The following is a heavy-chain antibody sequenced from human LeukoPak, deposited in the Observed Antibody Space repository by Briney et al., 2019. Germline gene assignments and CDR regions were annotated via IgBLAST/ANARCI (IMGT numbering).Heavy chain of an antibody. CDR3: ATGRSGYWEPNEGYYGMDV. D-gene: IGHD3-22*01. V-gene: IGHV1-24*01. Sequence: ASVKVSCKVSGYTLTELSMHWVRQAPGKGLEWMGGFDPEDGETIYAQKFQGRVTMTEDTSTDTAYMELSSLRSEDTAVYYCATGRSGYWEPNEGYYGMDVWGQGTTVTVSS. J-gene: IGHJ6*02. CDR1: GYTLTELS. CDR2: FDPEDGET.